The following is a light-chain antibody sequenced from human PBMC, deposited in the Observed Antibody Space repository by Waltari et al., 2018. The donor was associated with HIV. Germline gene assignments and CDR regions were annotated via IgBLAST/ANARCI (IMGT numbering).Light chain of an antibody. CDR2: WAS. V-gene: IGKV4-1*01. CDR1: RSLLYSSDNRNY. Sequence: DIVMTQSPDSLPVSLGERATINCTSIRSLLYSSDNRNYLAWYQQKPRQPPRLLISWASTRESGVPDRFSGSGSGTDFALTISRLQAEDVAVYHCQQYLRSPPTFGGGTKVEIK. CDR3: QQYLRSPPT. J-gene: IGKJ4*01.